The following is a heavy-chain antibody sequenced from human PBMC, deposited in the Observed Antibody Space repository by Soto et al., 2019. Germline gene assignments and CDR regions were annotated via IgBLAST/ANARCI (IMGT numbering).Heavy chain of an antibody. V-gene: IGHV3-30*03. CDR3: ARDGGAMVAFGMDV. J-gene: IGHJ6*02. CDR2: ISNDGRNK. Sequence: GGSLRLSCAASAFTFSNYGMHWVRQAPGKGLEWVAVISNDGRNKNGADSVRGRFTISRDNSKNTLYLQMDSLRAEDTAVYYCARDGGAMVAFGMDVWGQGTTVTVSS. D-gene: IGHD5-18*01. CDR1: AFTFSNYG.